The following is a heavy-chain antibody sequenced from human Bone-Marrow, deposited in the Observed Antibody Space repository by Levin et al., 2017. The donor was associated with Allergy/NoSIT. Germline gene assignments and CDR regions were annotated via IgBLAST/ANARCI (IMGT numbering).Heavy chain of an antibody. D-gene: IGHD2-15*01. CDR2: IKFDGTEK. J-gene: IGHJ3*02. Sequence: PGGSLRLSCAASGFNFGYYWMTWVRQTPGKGLEWVANIKFDGTEKYYSDAVKGRFTISRDNAKNSLFLQMNSLRVEDTAVYFCASDPTYCSGDGCYERANDALDIWGQGTMVTVSS. V-gene: IGHV3-7*01. CDR3: ASDPTYCSGDGCYERANDALDI. CDR1: GFNFGYYW.